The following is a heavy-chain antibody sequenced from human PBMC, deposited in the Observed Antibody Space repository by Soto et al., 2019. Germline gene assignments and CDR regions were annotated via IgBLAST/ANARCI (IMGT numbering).Heavy chain of an antibody. CDR3: ARDRGSGRFDYYYYGMDV. V-gene: IGHV4-31*03. CDR1: GGSISSGGYY. CDR2: IYYSGST. Sequence: SETLSLTCTVSGGSISSGGYYWSWIRQHPGKGLEWIGYIYYSGSTYYNPSLKSRVTISVDTPKNQFSLKLSSVTAADTAVYYCARDRGSGRFDYYYYGMDVWGQGTTVTVSS. D-gene: IGHD3-10*01. J-gene: IGHJ6*02.